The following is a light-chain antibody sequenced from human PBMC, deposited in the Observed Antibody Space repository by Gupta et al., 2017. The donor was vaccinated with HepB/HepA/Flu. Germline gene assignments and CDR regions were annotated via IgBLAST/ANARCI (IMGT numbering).Light chain of an antibody. V-gene: IGLV1-44*01. CDR1: SSNIGSHA. J-gene: IGLJ1*01. Sequence: QSALPQPPSASGTPGQKVTISCSGGSSNIGSHAVNWYQQLPRRAPKLLIYSDDQRPSGVPDRFSGSKSGTSASLAISRLQSDDEADYYCAAWDDSLNGFYVFGTGTKVTVL. CDR3: AAWDDSLNGFYV. CDR2: SDD.